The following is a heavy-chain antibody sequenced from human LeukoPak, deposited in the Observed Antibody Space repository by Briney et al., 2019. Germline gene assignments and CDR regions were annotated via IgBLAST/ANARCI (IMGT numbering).Heavy chain of an antibody. D-gene: IGHD6-19*01. Sequence: ASVKVSCKASGYTFTSYGISWVRQAPGQGLEWMGWISAYNGNTNYAQKLQGRVTMTTDTSTSTAYMELRNLRSDDTAVYYCARAESQWLVSNFDYWGQGTLVTVSS. J-gene: IGHJ4*02. CDR2: ISAYNGNT. CDR3: ARAESQWLVSNFDY. V-gene: IGHV1-18*01. CDR1: GYTFTSYG.